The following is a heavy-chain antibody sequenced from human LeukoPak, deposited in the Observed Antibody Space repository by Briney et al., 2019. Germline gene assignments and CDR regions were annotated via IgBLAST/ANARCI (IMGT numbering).Heavy chain of an antibody. CDR3: ARDLAGQYCSSTTYCTFIRDTYFDY. CDR1: GGTFSSYA. V-gene: IGHV1-69*04. CDR2: IIPILGIA. D-gene: IGHD2-2*02. J-gene: IGHJ4*02. Sequence: SVKVSCKASGGTFSSYAISWVRQAPGQGLEWMGRIIPILGIANYAQKLQGRVTMTRDTSITTAYMELTSLRSDDTAVYYCARDLAGQYCSSTTYCTFIRDTYFDYWGQGTLVTVSS.